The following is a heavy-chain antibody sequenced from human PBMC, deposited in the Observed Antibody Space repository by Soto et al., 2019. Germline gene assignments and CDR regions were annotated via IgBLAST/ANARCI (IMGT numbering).Heavy chain of an antibody. CDR2: IIPIFGTA. J-gene: IGHJ4*02. Sequence: SVKVSCKASGGTFSSYAISWVRQAPGQGLEWMGGIIPIFGTANYAQKFQGRVTITADESTSTAYMELSSLRSEDTAVYYCARVVRDDYDFWSGYFFDYWGQGTLVTVSS. CDR3: ARVVRDDYDFWSGYFFDY. D-gene: IGHD3-3*01. CDR1: GGTFSSYA. V-gene: IGHV1-69*13.